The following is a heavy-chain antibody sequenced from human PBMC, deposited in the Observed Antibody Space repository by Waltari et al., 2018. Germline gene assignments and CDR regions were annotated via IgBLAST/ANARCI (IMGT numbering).Heavy chain of an antibody. D-gene: IGHD3-16*02. Sequence: QVQLVQSGAEVKKPGSSVKVSCKASGGTFSSYAISWVRQAPGQGLEWMGGIIPILGLANSAQKFPRSVTITADKSTSTAYMELSSLRSEDTAVYYCASAGSYDYIWGSYPGDYWGQGTLVTVSS. CDR2: IIPILGLA. J-gene: IGHJ4*02. CDR1: GGTFSSYA. V-gene: IGHV1-69*10. CDR3: ASAGSYDYIWGSYPGDY.